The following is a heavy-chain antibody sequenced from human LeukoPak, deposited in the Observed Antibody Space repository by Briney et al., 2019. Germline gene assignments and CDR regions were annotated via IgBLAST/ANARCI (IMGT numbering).Heavy chain of an antibody. CDR1: GFTFDDYD. J-gene: IGHJ4*02. D-gene: IGHD3-22*01. V-gene: IGHV3-20*04. CDR2: ISGNGRNT. CDR3: ARVQQYDKFDY. Sequence: GGSLRLSCAASGFTFDDYDLNWVRQAPGKGLEWVSGISGNGRNTAYAESLKGRFTISRDNAKNSRYLQMNSLRAEDTAFYYCARVQQYDKFDYWGQGTLVTVSS.